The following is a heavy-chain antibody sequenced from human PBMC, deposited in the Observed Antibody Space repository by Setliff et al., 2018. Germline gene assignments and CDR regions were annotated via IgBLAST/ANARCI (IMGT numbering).Heavy chain of an antibody. CDR1: GFNLHVYT. Sequence: GGSLRLSCVASGFNLHVYTMEWVRQAPGKGLDWVSSISSNSNYIYTADSLKGRLTVSRDNSQNMMYLQMNSLRAEDTAMYYCVTDPPFSGWSFDSWGQGTLVTVSS. D-gene: IGHD6-19*01. V-gene: IGHV3-21*01. J-gene: IGHJ4*02. CDR3: VTDPPFSGWSFDS. CDR2: ISSNSNYI.